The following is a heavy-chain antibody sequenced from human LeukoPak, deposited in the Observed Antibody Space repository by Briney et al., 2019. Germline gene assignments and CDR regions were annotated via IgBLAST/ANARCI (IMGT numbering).Heavy chain of an antibody. Sequence: GGSLRLSCAASGFTFSSYSMNWVRQAPGKGMEWVAYISSGGSNTYYGDSVRGRFTISRDNAKNSLYLQMNSLSNEDTAVYYCARGDACSNTTCYPLSCFDSWGHGTLVTVSS. CDR2: ISSGGSNT. D-gene: IGHD2-2*01. CDR1: GFTFSSYS. J-gene: IGHJ4*01. CDR3: ARGDACSNTTCYPLSCFDS. V-gene: IGHV3-48*02.